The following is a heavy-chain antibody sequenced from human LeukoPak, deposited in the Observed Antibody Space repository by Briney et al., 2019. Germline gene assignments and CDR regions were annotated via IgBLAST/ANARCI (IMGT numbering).Heavy chain of an antibody. D-gene: IGHD4/OR15-4a*01. V-gene: IGHV1-69*13. Sequence: GASVKVSCKASGGTFSSYAISWVRQAPGQGLEWMGGIIPIFGTANYAQKFQGRVTITADESTSTAYMELSSLRSEDTAVYYCARVLGGGSNLKEYDDWGQGTLVTVSS. CDR2: IIPIFGTA. J-gene: IGHJ4*02. CDR1: GGTFSSYA. CDR3: ARVLGGGSNLKEYDD.